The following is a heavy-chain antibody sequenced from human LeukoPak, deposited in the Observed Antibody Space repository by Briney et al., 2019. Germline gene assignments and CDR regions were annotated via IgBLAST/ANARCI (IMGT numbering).Heavy chain of an antibody. CDR3: ARHFGT. V-gene: IGHV4-61*01. Sequence: SETLSLTCTVSGASVSSASYWSWIRQPPGKGVEWIAHIYNGVNTNYNPSLKSRVTISVDTSKNQFSLRLNSVTAADTAVYYCARHFGTWGQGTLVTVSS. CDR1: GASVSSASY. D-gene: IGHD3/OR15-3a*01. CDR2: IYNGVNT. J-gene: IGHJ4*02.